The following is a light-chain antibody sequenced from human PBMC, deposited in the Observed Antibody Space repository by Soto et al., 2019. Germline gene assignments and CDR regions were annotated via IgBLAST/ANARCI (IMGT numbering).Light chain of an antibody. J-gene: IGKJ1*01. CDR1: ESLLHTNGNNY. CDR2: FGS. V-gene: IGKV2-28*01. CDR3: MQALQTRWT. Sequence: DIVMTQSPLSLRVTPGEPASISCRSSESLLHTNGNNYLDSDLQKPGQSPQLLIYFGSTRASGVPDRFSGSGSDTDFTLTISRVEAEDVGVYYCMQALQTRWTFGQGTKVEIK.